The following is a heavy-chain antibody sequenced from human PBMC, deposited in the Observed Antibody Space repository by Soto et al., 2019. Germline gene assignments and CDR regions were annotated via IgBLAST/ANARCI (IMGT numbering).Heavy chain of an antibody. V-gene: IGHV4-30-2*01. CDR2: IYHSGST. J-gene: IGHJ4*01. Sequence: QVQLQESGSGLVKPSQTLSLTGAVSGDSISSGGYSGSWLRQPPGRGLEWGGDIYHSGSTYYNPSLTSRVIISMDPSKIPLSLILSSVTAADTAVYYCARGHDDDDDWGRASLVSV. D-gene: IGHD3-16*01. CDR3: ARGHDDDDD. CDR1: GDSISSGGYS.